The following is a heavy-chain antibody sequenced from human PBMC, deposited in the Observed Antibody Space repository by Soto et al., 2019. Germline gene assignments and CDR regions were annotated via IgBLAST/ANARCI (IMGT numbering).Heavy chain of an antibody. D-gene: IGHD3-10*01. CDR2: INPDNGNT. J-gene: IGHJ4*02. CDR3: ARGYYYDSGSSFPY. Sequence: ASVKVSCKASGYTFTRYTMNRVRQAPGQRLEWMGWINPDNGNTKSSQKFQDRVIITRDTSASTAYMDLSSLRSEDTAMYYCARGYYYDSGSSFPYWGQGTLVTVSS. V-gene: IGHV1-3*01. CDR1: GYTFTRYT.